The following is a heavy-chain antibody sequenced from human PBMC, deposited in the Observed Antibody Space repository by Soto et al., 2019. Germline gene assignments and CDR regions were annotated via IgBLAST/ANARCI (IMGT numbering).Heavy chain of an antibody. J-gene: IGHJ6*02. CDR3: AKEMYSSGAYYFYYGMDV. Sequence: EVQLLESGGGLVQPGGSLRLSCAASGFTFSNYAMSWVRQAPGKGLEWVSAISGSGGSTYYADSVRGRFTISRDNSKNTLYLQMTSLRAEDTAVYYCAKEMYSSGAYYFYYGMDVWGQATTVTVSS. V-gene: IGHV3-23*01. CDR2: ISGSGGST. D-gene: IGHD6-25*01. CDR1: GFTFSNYA.